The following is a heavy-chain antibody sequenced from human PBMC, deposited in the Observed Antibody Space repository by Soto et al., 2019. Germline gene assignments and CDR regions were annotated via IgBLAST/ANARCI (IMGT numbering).Heavy chain of an antibody. CDR1: GGSFSGYY. V-gene: IGHV4-34*01. D-gene: IGHD6-6*01. J-gene: IGHJ6*03. CDR2: INHSGST. CDR3: ARGSGVLSSIAARHNYYYYMDV. Sequence: SETLSLTCAVYGGSFSGYYWSWIRQPPGKGLEWIGEINHSGSTNYNPSLKSRVTISVDTSKNQFSLKLSSVTAADTAVYYCARGSGVLSSIAARHNYYYYMDVWGKGTTVS.